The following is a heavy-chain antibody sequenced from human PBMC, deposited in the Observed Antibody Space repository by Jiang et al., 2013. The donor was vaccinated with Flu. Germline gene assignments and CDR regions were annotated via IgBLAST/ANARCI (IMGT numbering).Heavy chain of an antibody. V-gene: IGHV4-39*07. D-gene: IGHD3-10*01. CDR3: ARYGHWFDP. Sequence: GPGLVKPSETLSLTCTVSGGSISSSSYYWGWIRQPPGKGLEWIGSIYHSGSTYYNPSLKSRVTISVDTSKNQFSLKLSSVTAADTAVYYCARYGHWFDPWGQGTLVTVSS. J-gene: IGHJ5*02. CDR2: IYHSGST. CDR1: GGSISSSSYY.